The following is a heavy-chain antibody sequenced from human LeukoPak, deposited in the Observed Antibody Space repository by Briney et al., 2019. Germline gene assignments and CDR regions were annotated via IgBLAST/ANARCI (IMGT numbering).Heavy chain of an antibody. CDR2: IYYTGST. V-gene: IGHV4-39*07. Sequence: GTLRLSCAASGFTFSIYGMSWVRQAPGKGLEWIGSIYYTGSTYYNPSLKSRVTISVDTSKNQFSLNLSSVTAADTAVYYCARANYGAMVRGVITRWQTGFDPWGQGTQVIVPP. CDR1: GFTFSIYG. J-gene: IGHJ5*02. CDR3: ARANYGAMVRGVITRWQTGFDP. D-gene: IGHD3-10*01.